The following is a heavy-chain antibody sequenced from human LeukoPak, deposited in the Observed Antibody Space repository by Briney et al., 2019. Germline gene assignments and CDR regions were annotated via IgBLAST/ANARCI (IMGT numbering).Heavy chain of an antibody. Sequence: SETLSLTCAVYGGSFSGYYWSWIRQPPGKGLEWIGEINHSGSTNYNPSLKSRVTISVDTSKNQFSLKLSSVTAADTAVYYCARGFRRLDYWGQGTLVTVSS. CDR1: GGSFSGYY. V-gene: IGHV4-34*01. D-gene: IGHD6-25*01. J-gene: IGHJ4*02. CDR3: ARGFRRLDY. CDR2: INHSGST.